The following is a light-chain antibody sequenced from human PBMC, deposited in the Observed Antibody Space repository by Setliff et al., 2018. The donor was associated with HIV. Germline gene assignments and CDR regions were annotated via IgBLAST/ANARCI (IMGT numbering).Light chain of an antibody. CDR2: DDT. CDR3: QVWDSSSDPNYV. CDR1: NIGVKS. J-gene: IGLJ1*01. Sequence: SYALAQPASVSVAPGKTARITCGGNNIGVKSVHWYQQKPGQAPVLVVYDDTERPSGIPERFSGSNSGNTATLTISRVEAGDEADYYCQVWDSSSDPNYVFGTGTKVTV. V-gene: IGLV3-21*03.